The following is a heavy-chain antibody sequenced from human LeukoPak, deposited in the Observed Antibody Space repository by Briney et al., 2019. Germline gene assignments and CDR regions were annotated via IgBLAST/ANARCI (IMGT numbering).Heavy chain of an antibody. CDR3: ARDRSSSAREN. CDR1: GFTFTSYG. D-gene: IGHD6-13*01. CDR2: ISGYNGNT. Sequence: ASVKVSYKTSGFTFTSYGISWMRQAPGQGLEWVGWISGYNGNTNYAQKFQDRVTMTTDTSTSTAYMELRNLRSDDTAFYYCARDRSSSARENWGQGTLVTVSS. J-gene: IGHJ4*02. V-gene: IGHV1-18*01.